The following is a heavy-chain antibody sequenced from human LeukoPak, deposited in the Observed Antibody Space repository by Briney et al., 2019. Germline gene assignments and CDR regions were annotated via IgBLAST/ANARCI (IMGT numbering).Heavy chain of an antibody. CDR3: ASAVRRAFDY. D-gene: IGHD3-22*01. J-gene: IGHJ4*02. CDR1: GYTFTSYG. CDR2: INPNSGGT. Sequence: ASVKVSCKASGYTFTSYGISWVRQAPGQGLEWMGRINPNSGGTNYAQKFQGRATMTRDTSISTAYMELSRLRSDDTAVYYCASAVRRAFDYWGQGTLVTVSS. V-gene: IGHV1-2*06.